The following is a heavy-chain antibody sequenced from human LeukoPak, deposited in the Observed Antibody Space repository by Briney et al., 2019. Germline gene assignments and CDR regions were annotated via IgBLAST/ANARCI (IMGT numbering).Heavy chain of an antibody. CDR1: GGSVSSGSYY. J-gene: IGHJ4*02. CDR3: ARRDSYSSGYYYFDY. D-gene: IGHD3-22*01. CDR2: MHTSGTT. V-gene: IGHV4-61*02. Sequence: SETLSLTCTVSGGSVSSGSYYWSWIRQPAGKGLEWIGRMHTSGTTNYNPSLKSRVTISVDTSKNQFSLKLSSVTAADTAVYYCARRDSYSSGYYYFDYWGQGTLVTVSS.